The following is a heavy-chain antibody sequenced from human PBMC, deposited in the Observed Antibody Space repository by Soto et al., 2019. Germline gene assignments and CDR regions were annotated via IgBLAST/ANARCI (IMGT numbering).Heavy chain of an antibody. CDR3: TTDQIAWASSGWYSDYFDY. D-gene: IGHD6-19*01. V-gene: IGHV3-15*07. CDR1: GFTFSNAW. Sequence: GGSLRLSCAASGFTFSNAWMNWVRQAPGKGLEWVGRIKSKTDGGTTDYAAPVKGRFTISRDDSKNTLYLQMNSLKTEDTAVYYCTTDQIAWASSGWYSDYFDYWGQGTLVTVSS. CDR2: IKSKTDGGTT. J-gene: IGHJ4*02.